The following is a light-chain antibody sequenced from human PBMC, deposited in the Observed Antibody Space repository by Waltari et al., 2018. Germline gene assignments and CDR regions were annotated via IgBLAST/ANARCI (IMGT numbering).Light chain of an antibody. CDR1: QSISSW. CDR3: QQYNSYSRT. CDR2: ESS. J-gene: IGKJ1*01. V-gene: IGKV1-5*03. Sequence: DFKLTQSPSTLSASLGTRVTITCRASQSISSWLAWYQQKPGKAPKLLIYESSSFESGVPSRFSGSGSGTDFTLTISSLQPDDFATYYCQQYNSYSRTFGQGTKVEIK.